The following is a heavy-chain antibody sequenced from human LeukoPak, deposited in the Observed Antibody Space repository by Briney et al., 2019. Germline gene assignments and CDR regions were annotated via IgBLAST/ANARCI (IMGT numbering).Heavy chain of an antibody. Sequence: GGSLRLSCAASGFTFPSYAMSWVRQAPGKGLEWVSSIVGSGCTTSYADSVKGRFTISRDNSKNTLYLLMNSLRAEDTAVYYCAKDPSYDFWSGFYPYFDYWGQGTLVTVSS. V-gene: IGHV3-23*01. J-gene: IGHJ4*02. D-gene: IGHD3-3*01. CDR3: AKDPSYDFWSGFYPYFDY. CDR1: GFTFPSYA. CDR2: IVGSGCTT.